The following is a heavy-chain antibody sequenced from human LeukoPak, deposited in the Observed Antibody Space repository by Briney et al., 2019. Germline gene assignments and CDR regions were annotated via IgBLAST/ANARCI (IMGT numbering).Heavy chain of an antibody. J-gene: IGHJ6*02. V-gene: IGHV3-7*03. D-gene: IGHD2-15*01. Sequence: GGSLRLSCAASGVTLSTYAMSWARQAPGKGLEWVANIKQDGSEKYYVDSVKGRFTISRDNAKNSLYLQMNSLRAEDTAVYYCAREVVVAATHYYYYYGMDVWGQGTTVTVSS. CDR1: GVTLSTYA. CDR3: AREVVVAATHYYYYYGMDV. CDR2: IKQDGSEK.